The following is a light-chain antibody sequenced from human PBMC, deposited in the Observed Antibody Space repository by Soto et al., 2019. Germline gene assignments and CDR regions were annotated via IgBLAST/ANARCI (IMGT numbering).Light chain of an antibody. CDR2: DAS. Sequence: DIQITQSPYTLSASVGDSVTINCRASQNSNNWLAWYQQKPGKAPRLLIYDASTLESGVPSRFSGSGFGTEFTLTISSLQPEDFATYYCQRYNGYFGQGTRLELK. J-gene: IGKJ2*01. CDR3: QRYNGY. V-gene: IGKV1-5*01. CDR1: QNSNNW.